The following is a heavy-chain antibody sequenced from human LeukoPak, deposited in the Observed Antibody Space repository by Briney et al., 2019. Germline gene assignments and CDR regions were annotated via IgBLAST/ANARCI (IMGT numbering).Heavy chain of an antibody. D-gene: IGHD5-18*01. V-gene: IGHV3-23*01. Sequence: GGSLRLSCAASGFTFNNFPMSWVRQVPGKGLEWVSSISGSGGTTYYAGSVRGRFTISRDNAKKTLFLQMNSLRAEDTALYYCAKAPGYSYGYDGYFDYWGQGTLVTVSS. CDR2: ISGSGGTT. CDR3: AKAPGYSYGYDGYFDY. J-gene: IGHJ4*02. CDR1: GFTFNNFP.